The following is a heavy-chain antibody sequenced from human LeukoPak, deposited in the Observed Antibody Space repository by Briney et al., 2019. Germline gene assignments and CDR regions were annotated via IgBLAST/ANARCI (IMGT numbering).Heavy chain of an antibody. CDR1: VFTFSISG. CDR3: AKAQILTNYYYCIDV. V-gene: IGHV3-33*06. CDR2: IWYDGSNK. Sequence: GGSLRLSCAASVFTFSISGMFGVRQAPGKGLEWVAVIWYDGSNKYYADSVKGRFTISRDNSKNTLFLQMNSLRAEDTAVYYCAKAQILTNYYYCIDVWGQGTAVTVSS. D-gene: IGHD4/OR15-4a*01. J-gene: IGHJ6*02.